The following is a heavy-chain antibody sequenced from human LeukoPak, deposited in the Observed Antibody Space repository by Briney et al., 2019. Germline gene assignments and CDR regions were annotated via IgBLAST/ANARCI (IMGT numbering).Heavy chain of an antibody. D-gene: IGHD3-22*01. J-gene: IGHJ5*02. V-gene: IGHV4-34*01. CDR2: INHSGSA. CDR1: GGSFSGYY. Sequence: RTSETLSLTCAVYGGSFSGYYWSWIRQPPGKGLEWIGEINHSGSANYNPSLKSRVTISVDTSKNQFSLKLSSVTAADTAVYYCARSEVVRTSNWFDPWGQGTLVTVSS. CDR3: ARSEVVRTSNWFDP.